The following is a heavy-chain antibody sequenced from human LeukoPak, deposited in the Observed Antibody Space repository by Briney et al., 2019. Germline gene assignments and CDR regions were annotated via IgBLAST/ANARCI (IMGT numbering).Heavy chain of an antibody. V-gene: IGHV4-59*01. D-gene: IGHD3-3*01. CDR2: IYYSGST. Sequence: SETLSLTCTVSGGSISSYYWSWIRQPPGKGLEWIGYIYYSGSTNYNPSLKSRVTISVDTSKNQFSLKLSSVTAADTAVYYCARVYGRGDFWSGYVYYYYYGMDVWGQGTTVTVSS. CDR3: ARVYGRGDFWSGYVYYYYYGMDV. CDR1: GGSISSYY. J-gene: IGHJ6*02.